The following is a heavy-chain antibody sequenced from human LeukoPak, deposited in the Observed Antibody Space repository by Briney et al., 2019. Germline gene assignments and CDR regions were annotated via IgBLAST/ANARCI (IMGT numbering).Heavy chain of an antibody. J-gene: IGHJ4*02. CDR1: GGSLSGYY. Sequence: SETLSLTCTVSGGSLSGYYWSWIRQPPGKGLEWIGSIYYSGSTYYNPSLKSRVSISVDTSKNQFSLNLSSVTAADTAVYYCARLVGAATDPFDYWGQGTLVTVSS. CDR2: IYYSGST. CDR3: ARLVGAATDPFDY. V-gene: IGHV4-59*05. D-gene: IGHD2-15*01.